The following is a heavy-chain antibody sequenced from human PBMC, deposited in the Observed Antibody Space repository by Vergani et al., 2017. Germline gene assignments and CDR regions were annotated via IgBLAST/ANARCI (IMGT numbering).Heavy chain of an antibody. CDR3: ARSPDTGDSIDS. CDR2: IYFSGST. J-gene: IGHJ4*02. CDR1: GGSVDVDEFS. D-gene: IGHD1-14*01. Sequence: QVQLQESGPRLVKPSQTLSLTCTVSGGSVDVDEFSWSCIRQSPGKGLEWIGNIYFSGSTNYNPSLKGRVSMTVDTSKNQFFLKLTSVTAADTAVYFCARSPDTGDSIDSWGQGTLVTVSS. V-gene: IGHV4-30-4*08.